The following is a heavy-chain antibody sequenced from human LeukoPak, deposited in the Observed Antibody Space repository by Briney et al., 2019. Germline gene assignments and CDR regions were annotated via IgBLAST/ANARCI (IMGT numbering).Heavy chain of an antibody. J-gene: IGHJ4*02. CDR1: GFTFSSYG. CDR3: ARGKYIVVVPAATPSFGY. D-gene: IGHD2-2*01. CDR2: IWYDGSNK. Sequence: GRSLRLSCAASGFTFSSYGMHWVRQAPGKGLEWVAVIWYDGSNKYYADSVKGRFTISSDNSKTTLYLKMNSLRAEDTAVYDCARGKYIVVVPAATPSFGYWGQGTLVTVSS. V-gene: IGHV3-33*01.